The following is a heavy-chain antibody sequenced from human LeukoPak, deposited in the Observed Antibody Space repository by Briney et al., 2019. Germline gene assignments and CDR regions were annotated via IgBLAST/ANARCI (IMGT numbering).Heavy chain of an antibody. D-gene: IGHD6-6*01. CDR2: ISNSGGST. V-gene: IGHV3-23*01. Sequence: GGSLRLSCAASGFIFSSYAMNWVRQAPGEGLEWVSGISNSGGSTYYADSVKGRFTISRDNSKNTLYLQMNSLRAEDTAVYYCAKETSSSFDYWGQGTLVTVSS. J-gene: IGHJ4*02. CDR1: GFIFSSYA. CDR3: AKETSSSFDY.